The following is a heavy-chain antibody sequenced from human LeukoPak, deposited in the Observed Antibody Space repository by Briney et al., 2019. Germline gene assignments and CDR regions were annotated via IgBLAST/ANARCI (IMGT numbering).Heavy chain of an antibody. CDR1: GFTFSSYA. CDR3: AKAPLGPLYSSSWYYYGMDV. V-gene: IGHV3-23*01. D-gene: IGHD6-13*01. J-gene: IGHJ6*02. CDR2: ISGSGGST. Sequence: GGSLRLSCAAPGFTFSSYAMSWVRQAPGKGLEWVSAISGSGGSTYYADSVKGRFTISRDNSKNTLYLQMNSPRAEDTAVYYCAKAPLGPLYSSSWYYYGMDVWGQGTTVTVSS.